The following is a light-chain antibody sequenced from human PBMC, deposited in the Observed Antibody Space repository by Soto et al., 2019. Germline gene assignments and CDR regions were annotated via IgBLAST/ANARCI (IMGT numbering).Light chain of an antibody. CDR1: QSVNTN. Sequence: LMTQSPPTLSVSPGQRVTLSCRASQSVNTNLAWYQHKPGQAPRLLIYGASTRATGIPARFSGTGSGTHFTLTISSLQSEDFAVYYCQQYNNWTWTFGQGTKVDIK. V-gene: IGKV3-15*01. CDR3: QQYNNWTWT. CDR2: GAS. J-gene: IGKJ1*01.